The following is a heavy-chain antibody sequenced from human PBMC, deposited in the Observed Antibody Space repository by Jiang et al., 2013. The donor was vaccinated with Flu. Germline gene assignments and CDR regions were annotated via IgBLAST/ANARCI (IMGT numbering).Heavy chain of an antibody. CDR3: ARQGELLKAFDI. CDR1: ISSSNW. J-gene: IGHJ3*02. D-gene: IGHD1-26*01. V-gene: IGHV4-4*02. CDR2: IYHSGST. Sequence: ISSSNWWSWVRQPPGKGLEWIGEIYHSGSTNYNPSLKSRVTISVDKSKNQFSLKLSSVTAADTAVYYCARQGELLKAFDIWGQGTMVTVSS.